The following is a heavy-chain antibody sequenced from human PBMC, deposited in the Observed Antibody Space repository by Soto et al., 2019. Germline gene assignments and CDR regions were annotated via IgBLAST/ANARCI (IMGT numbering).Heavy chain of an antibody. D-gene: IGHD2-15*01. Sequence: PSETLSLTCTVSGGSISSGGYYWSWISQHPGKGLEWIGYIYYSGSTYYNPSLKSRVTISVDTSKNQFSLKLSSVTAADTAVYYCARRDIVVVVAANDAFDIWGQGTMVTVSS. CDR2: IYYSGST. CDR1: GGSISSGGYY. J-gene: IGHJ3*02. V-gene: IGHV4-31*03. CDR3: ARRDIVVVVAANDAFDI.